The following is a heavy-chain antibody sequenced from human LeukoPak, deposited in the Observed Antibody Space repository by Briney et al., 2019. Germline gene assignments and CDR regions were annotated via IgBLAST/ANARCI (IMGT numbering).Heavy chain of an antibody. D-gene: IGHD3-22*01. J-gene: IGHJ5*02. Sequence: SVKVSCKASGYTFTSYGISWVRQAPGQGLEWMGGIIPIFGTANYAQKFQGRVTITADESTSTAYMELSSLRSEDTAVYYCARGTSYYDSSGYYRPWGQGTLVTVSS. CDR2: IIPIFGTA. V-gene: IGHV1-69*13. CDR3: ARGTSYYDSSGYYRP. CDR1: GYTFTSYG.